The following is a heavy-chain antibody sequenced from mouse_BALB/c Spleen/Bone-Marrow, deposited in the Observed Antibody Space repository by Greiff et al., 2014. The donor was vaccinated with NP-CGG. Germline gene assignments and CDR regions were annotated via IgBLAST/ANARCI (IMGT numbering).Heavy chain of an antibody. CDR1: GFSLTTYG. CDR3: ARNSRIYYDYEGYAMDY. V-gene: IGHV2-2*03. Sequence: QVQLQQPGPGLVKPSQSLSITCTVSGFSLTTYGVHWVRQSPGKGLEWLGVIWSGGNTDYNAAFISRLSISKDNSKSQVFFKMNSLQSNDTAIYYCARNSRIYYDYEGYAMDYWGQGTSVTVSS. D-gene: IGHD2-4*01. J-gene: IGHJ4*01. CDR2: IWSGGNT.